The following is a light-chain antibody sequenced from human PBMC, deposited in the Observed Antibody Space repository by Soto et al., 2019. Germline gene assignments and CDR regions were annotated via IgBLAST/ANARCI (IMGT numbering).Light chain of an antibody. CDR1: QSVGSN. V-gene: IGKV3-15*01. J-gene: IGKJ5*01. CDR3: QQYNNWIT. CDR2: GAS. Sequence: EIVMTQSPATLSVSPWERVTLSCRARQSVGSNLAWYQQKPGQAPRLVIYGASTRATDMPGTFSGSGSGTEFTLTISSLQSEDFAVYYCQQYNNWITFGQGTRLEIK.